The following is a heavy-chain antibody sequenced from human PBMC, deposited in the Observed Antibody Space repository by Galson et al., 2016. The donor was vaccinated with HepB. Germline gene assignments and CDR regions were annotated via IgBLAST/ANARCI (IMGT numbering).Heavy chain of an antibody. J-gene: IGHJ3*01. D-gene: IGHD2-15*01. CDR3: ARRWDAFDL. Sequence: SLRLSCAASGFTFSDNYMSWIRQAPGKGLEWLSYISSSGTTIYYADSVKGRFTISRDNAKNSLYLQMNSLRADDTALYYCARRWDAFDLLGQGTTVTVSS. V-gene: IGHV3-11*01. CDR2: ISSSGTTI. CDR1: GFTFSDNY.